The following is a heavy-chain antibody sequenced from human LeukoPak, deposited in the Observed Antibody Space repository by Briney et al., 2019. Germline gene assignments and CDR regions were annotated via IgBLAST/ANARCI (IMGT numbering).Heavy chain of an antibody. CDR2: IYTSGST. CDR1: GDSISSGDYY. V-gene: IGHV4-61*02. CDR3: ARSTLLGGNWFDP. D-gene: IGHD1-26*01. Sequence: SETLSLTCTVSGDSISSGDYYWSWIRQPAGKGLEWIGRIYTSGSTNYNPSLKSRVTMSVDTSKNQFSLKLSSVTAADTAVYYCARSTLLGGNWFDPWGQGTLVTVSS. J-gene: IGHJ5*02.